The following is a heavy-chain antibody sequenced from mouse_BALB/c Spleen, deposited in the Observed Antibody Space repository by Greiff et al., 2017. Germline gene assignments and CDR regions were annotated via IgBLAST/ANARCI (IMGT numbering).Heavy chain of an antibody. CDR3: ARRGTGACFDY. CDR2: IDTSDSYT. CDR1: GYTFTSYW. J-gene: IGHJ2*01. D-gene: IGHD4-1*01. V-gene: IGHV1-69*02. Sequence: QVQLQQPGSELVRPGASVKLSCKASGYTFTSYWMHWVKQRPGQGLEWIGAIDTSDSYTSYNQKFKGKATLTVDESSSTAYMQLSSLTSEDSAVYDCARRGTGACFDYWGQGTTLTVSA.